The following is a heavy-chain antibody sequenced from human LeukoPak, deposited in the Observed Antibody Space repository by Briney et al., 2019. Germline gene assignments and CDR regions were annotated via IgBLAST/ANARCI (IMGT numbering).Heavy chain of an antibody. D-gene: IGHD2-2*01. CDR1: GFTFSSYD. J-gene: IGHJ4*02. V-gene: IGHV3-23*01. CDR3: AKDPGVVPAHYFDY. CDR2: IGSSGVST. Sequence: GGSLRLSCAASGFTFSSYDMNWVRQAPGKGLEWVSGIGSSGVSTFYADSVKGRFTVSRDNAKNTLSLQMNSLRAEDTAVYYCAKDPGVVPAHYFDYWGQGTLVTVSS.